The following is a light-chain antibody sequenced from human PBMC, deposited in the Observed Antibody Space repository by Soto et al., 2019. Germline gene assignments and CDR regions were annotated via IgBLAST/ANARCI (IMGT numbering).Light chain of an antibody. V-gene: IGKV3-11*01. J-gene: IGKJ4*01. Sequence: DIVFKQSPSTLSLSPGERATLSCRASQSINRHLAWYRQKPGQAPRLLIYDASNRAAGIPARFSGSGSGTDFTLTISSLEPEDFGVYYCQQRSNWPPVTFGGGTKVDIK. CDR1: QSINRH. CDR3: QQRSNWPPVT. CDR2: DAS.